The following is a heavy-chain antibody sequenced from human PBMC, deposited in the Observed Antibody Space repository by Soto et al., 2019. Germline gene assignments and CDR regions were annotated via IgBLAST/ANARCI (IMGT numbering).Heavy chain of an antibody. CDR2: IWFDGSNK. D-gene: IGHD6-13*01. CDR3: ARDGQQLAPYSMDV. J-gene: IGHJ6*02. V-gene: IGHV3-33*01. Sequence: QVLLVESGGGVVQPGRSLRLSCAVSGFTFRNHAMHWVRQAPGKGLEWVAQIWFDGSNKYLAEPVKGRFTVSRDNSQNILYLQMNSLRADDTGVYYSARDGQQLAPYSMDVWGQGTTVTVSS. CDR1: GFTFRNHA.